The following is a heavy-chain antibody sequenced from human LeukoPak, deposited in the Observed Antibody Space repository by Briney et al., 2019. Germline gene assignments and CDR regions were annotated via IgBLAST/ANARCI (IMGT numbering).Heavy chain of an antibody. V-gene: IGHV3-23*01. CDR2: ISPSGDIT. D-gene: IGHD3-10*01. CDR3: AMDPGSGVRGWFDP. J-gene: IGHJ5*02. Sequence: GGTLRLSCAASGFIFSSHGMNWVRQAPGKGLEWVSGISPSGDITYYADSVKGRFTISRDNSKNTVYLQMDSLRFEEAAVYYCAMDPGSGVRGWFDPWGQGTLVTVSS. CDR1: GFIFSSHG.